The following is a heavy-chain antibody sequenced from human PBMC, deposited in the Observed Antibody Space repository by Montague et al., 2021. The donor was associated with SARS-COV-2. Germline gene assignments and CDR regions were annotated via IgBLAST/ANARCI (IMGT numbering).Heavy chain of an antibody. CDR2: IYAGYNA. CDR1: GITINNNY. Sequence: SLRLSCAVSGITINNNYMAWVRQAPGRGLEWVSLIYAGYNAYYADSVKGRFTISRDNTNNTLFLQMSSLRAEDTATYYCVRVPPQAPGVCDFWGQGTLVTVSS. V-gene: IGHV3-53*05. CDR3: VRVPPQAPGVCDF. D-gene: IGHD3-3*01. J-gene: IGHJ4*02.